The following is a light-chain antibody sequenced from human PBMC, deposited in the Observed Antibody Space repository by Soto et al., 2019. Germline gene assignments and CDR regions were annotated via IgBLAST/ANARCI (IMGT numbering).Light chain of an antibody. V-gene: IGKV1-5*03. J-gene: IGKJ4*01. CDR1: QRISYW. Sequence: DIQMTQSPSTPCVSVGDRVNITCRASQRISYWLAWYQQKPGKAPNLLIYQASSLESGVPSRFSGSGSGTEFTLTISSLQPDDFPTYYCQQYSSYPLTFGGGTKVEIK. CDR2: QAS. CDR3: QQYSSYPLT.